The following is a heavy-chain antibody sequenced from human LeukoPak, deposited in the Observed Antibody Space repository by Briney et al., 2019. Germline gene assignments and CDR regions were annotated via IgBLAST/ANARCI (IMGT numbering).Heavy chain of an antibody. CDR3: ARAKDIVVAYYYYGMDV. CDR2: IYHSGST. V-gene: IGHV4-4*02. J-gene: IGHJ6*02. Sequence: SETLSLTCAVSGGSISSSNWWSWVRQPPGKGLEWIGEIYHSGSTNYNPSLKSRVTISVDKSKNQFSLKLSSVTAADTAVYYCARAKDIVVAYYYYGMDVWGQGTTVTVSS. D-gene: IGHD2-15*01. CDR1: GGSISSSNW.